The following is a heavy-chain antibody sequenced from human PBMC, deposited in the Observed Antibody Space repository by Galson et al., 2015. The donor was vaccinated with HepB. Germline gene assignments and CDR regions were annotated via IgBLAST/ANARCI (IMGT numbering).Heavy chain of an antibody. CDR3: AKVGYCSGGSCRHLDH. CDR2: IKSKTDGGTT. V-gene: IGHV3-15*01. J-gene: IGHJ4*02. Sequence: SLRLSCAASGFTFSNAWMSWVRQAPGKGLEWVGRIKSKTDGGTTDYAAPVKGRFTISRDDSKNTLYLQMNSLKTEDTAVYYCAKVGYCSGGSCRHLDHWGQGTLVTVSS. CDR1: GFTFSNAW. D-gene: IGHD2-15*01.